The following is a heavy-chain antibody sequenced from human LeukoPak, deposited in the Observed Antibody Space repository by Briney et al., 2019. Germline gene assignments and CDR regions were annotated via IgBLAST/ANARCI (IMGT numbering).Heavy chain of an antibody. Sequence: ASVKVSCKASGNTFTAYYLHWVRQAPGQGLEWMGWINPNGGGTTYAQKFQGRVTVTSDTSISTTYMELSRLRSDDTAVYYCASLGYCSSTSCYGLEYWGQGTLVTVSS. CDR2: INPNGGGT. V-gene: IGHV1-2*02. D-gene: IGHD2-2*01. CDR3: ASLGYCSSTSCYGLEY. CDR1: GNTFTAYY. J-gene: IGHJ4*02.